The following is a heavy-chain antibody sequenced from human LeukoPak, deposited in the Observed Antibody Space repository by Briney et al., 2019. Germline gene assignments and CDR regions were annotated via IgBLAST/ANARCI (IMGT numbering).Heavy chain of an antibody. CDR2: IIPILGIA. Sequence: PWVKVSCKASGGTFSSYAISWVRQPPGQGLEWMGRIIPILGIANYAQKFQGRVTITADKSTSTAYMELSSLRSEDTAVYYCARSGLTMIVVSTGLGMDVWGQGTTVTVSS. CDR1: GGTFSSYA. V-gene: IGHV1-69*04. J-gene: IGHJ6*02. CDR3: ARSGLTMIVVSTGLGMDV. D-gene: IGHD3-22*01.